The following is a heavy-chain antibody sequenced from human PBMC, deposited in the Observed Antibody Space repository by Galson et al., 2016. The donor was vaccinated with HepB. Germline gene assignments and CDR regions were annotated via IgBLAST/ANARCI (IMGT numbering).Heavy chain of an antibody. Sequence: TLSLTCAVSGVSIGSDGYSWSWIRQPPGKGLEWIGYIHHSGSTSFNPSLMSRVTMSVDTAKNQFSLRLTSVTAADTAVYYCAREVDGSGHLLTATWFDPWGQGTLVTVSS. D-gene: IGHD3-22*01. CDR2: IHHSGST. V-gene: IGHV4-30-2*01. CDR3: AREVDGSGHLLTATWFDP. J-gene: IGHJ5*02. CDR1: GVSIGSDGYS.